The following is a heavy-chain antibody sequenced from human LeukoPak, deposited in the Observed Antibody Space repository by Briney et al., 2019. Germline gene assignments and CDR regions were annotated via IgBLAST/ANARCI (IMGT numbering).Heavy chain of an antibody. CDR2: SGIVGDT. V-gene: IGHV3-13*01. J-gene: IGHJ4*02. Sequence: GGSLRLSCAASGSTLSTYDMHWVRRAPGKGLEWVSLSGIVGDTDYSDSVKGRFTISRDNAKDSLFLQMSSLRVGDTAFYYCARDSRGNFDLWGQGTLVTVSS. CDR1: GSTLSTYD. CDR3: ARDSRGNFDL.